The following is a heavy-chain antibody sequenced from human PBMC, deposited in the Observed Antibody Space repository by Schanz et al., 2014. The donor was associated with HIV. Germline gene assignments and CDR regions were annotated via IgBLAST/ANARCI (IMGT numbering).Heavy chain of an antibody. V-gene: IGHV1-18*01. CDR3: ARWGRGCSGGSCYWGYYGMDV. Sequence: QVQLVQSGAEVKKPGASVKVSCKASGYIFTSNGISWVRQAPGQGLEWMGWISAYNGNTNYAQKLQGRVTMTTDTSTNTAYMELRRLRSDDTAVYYCARWGRGCSGGSCYWGYYGMDVWGQGTTVTVSS. J-gene: IGHJ6*02. D-gene: IGHD2-15*01. CDR2: ISAYNGNT. CDR1: GYIFTSNG.